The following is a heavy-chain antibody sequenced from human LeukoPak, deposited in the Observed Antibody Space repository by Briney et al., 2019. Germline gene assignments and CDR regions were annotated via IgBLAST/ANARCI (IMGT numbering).Heavy chain of an antibody. CDR3: ARDSSSSDFDY. D-gene: IGHD6-6*01. J-gene: IGHJ4*02. CDR1: GYTFTGYY. Sequence: ASLKVSCKASGYTFTGYYMHWVRQAPGQGLEWMGRINPNSGGTNYAQKFQGRVTMTRDTSISTAYMELSRLRSDDTAVYYCARDSSSSDFDYWGQGTLVTVSS. V-gene: IGHV1-2*06. CDR2: INPNSGGT.